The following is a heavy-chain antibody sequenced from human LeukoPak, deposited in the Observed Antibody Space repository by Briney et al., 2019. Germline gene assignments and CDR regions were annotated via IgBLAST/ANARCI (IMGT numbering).Heavy chain of an antibody. CDR3: ARDNSGTY. V-gene: IGHV3-21*01. D-gene: IGHD1-26*01. CDR2: ISSGSSYI. J-gene: IGHJ4*02. Sequence: GGSLRLSCAASGFTFTSYSMNWVRQAPGKGLEWVSSISSGSSYIYYADSVKGRFTISRDNAKNSLYLQMNSLRAEDTAVYYCARDNSGTYWGQGTLVTVSS. CDR1: GFTFTSYS.